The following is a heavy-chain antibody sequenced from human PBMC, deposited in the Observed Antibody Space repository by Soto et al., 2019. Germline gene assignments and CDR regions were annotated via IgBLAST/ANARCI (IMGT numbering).Heavy chain of an antibody. CDR1: GGSISRSNW. D-gene: IGHD1-26*01. Sequence: SETLSLTCTVSGGSISRSNWWSWFRQPPGKGLEWIGEIYHSGSTNYNPSLKSRVTISVDKSKNQFSLKLSSVTAADTAVYYCARARGVGATSFISGMDVWGQGTTVTVSS. V-gene: IGHV4-4*02. J-gene: IGHJ6*02. CDR3: ARARGVGATSFISGMDV. CDR2: IYHSGST.